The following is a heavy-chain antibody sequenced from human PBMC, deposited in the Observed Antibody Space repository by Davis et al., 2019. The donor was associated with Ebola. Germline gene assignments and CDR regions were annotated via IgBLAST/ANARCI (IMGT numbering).Heavy chain of an antibody. V-gene: IGHV3-30*03. CDR1: GFSFSNFG. J-gene: IGHJ5*02. Sequence: PGGSLRLSCAASGFSFSNFGMHWVRQAPGKGLEWVAVISYDGGTQYYGDSVRGRFTISRDNSKNTVFLQMGSLRTEDTAVYYCASADTWADWHHWGRGTLVTVSS. CDR2: ISYDGGTQ. D-gene: IGHD2-21*01. CDR3: ASADTWADWHH.